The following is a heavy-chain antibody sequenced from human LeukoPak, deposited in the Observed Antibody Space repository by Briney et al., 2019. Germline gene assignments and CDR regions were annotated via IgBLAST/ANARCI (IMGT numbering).Heavy chain of an antibody. CDR3: ARGGYYSSSSLFVDY. CDR2: ISYDGRNK. D-gene: IGHD6-6*01. CDR1: GFTFSSYA. V-gene: IGHV3-30*04. Sequence: GGSLRLSCATSGFTFSSYAMHWVRQAPGKGLEWVAVISYDGRNKYYADSVKGRFTISRDNSKNTLYLQMNSLRAEDTAVYYCARGGYYSSSSLFVDYWGQGTLVTVSS. J-gene: IGHJ4*02.